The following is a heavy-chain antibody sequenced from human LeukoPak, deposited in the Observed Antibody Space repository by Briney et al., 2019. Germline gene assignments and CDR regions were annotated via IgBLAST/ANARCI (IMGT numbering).Heavy chain of an antibody. J-gene: IGHJ3*02. V-gene: IGHV4-34*01. Sequence: SETLSLTCAVYGGSSSGYYWSWIRQPPGQGLEWIGEINHSGSTNYNPSLKSRVTISVDTSKNQFSLKLSSVTAADTAVYYCASIRIAAARKAFDIWGQGTMVTVSS. CDR1: GGSSSGYY. CDR3: ASIRIAAARKAFDI. CDR2: INHSGST. D-gene: IGHD6-13*01.